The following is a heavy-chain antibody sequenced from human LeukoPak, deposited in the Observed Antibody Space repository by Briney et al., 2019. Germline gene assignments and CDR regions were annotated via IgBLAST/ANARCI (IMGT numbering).Heavy chain of an antibody. CDR1: GFTFTNYA. Sequence: GGSLRLSCVASGFTFTNYAMSWVRQAPGEGLEWVSSVSGSGDNTYYADSVKGRFTISRDNSKNTLYLQMNSLRAEDTAVYYCAKDDTDIPFDYWGQGTLVTVSS. V-gene: IGHV3-23*01. D-gene: IGHD3-9*01. CDR2: VSGSGDNT. CDR3: AKDDTDIPFDY. J-gene: IGHJ4*02.